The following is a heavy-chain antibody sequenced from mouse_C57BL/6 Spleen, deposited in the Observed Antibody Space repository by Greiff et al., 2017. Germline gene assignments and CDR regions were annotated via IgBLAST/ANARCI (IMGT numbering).Heavy chain of an antibody. CDR2: ISSGSSTI. J-gene: IGHJ4*01. CDR3: AKYGNYVYYAMDY. Sequence: EVKVVESGGGLVKPGGSLKLSCAASGFTFSDYGMHWVRQAPEKGLEWVAYISSGSSTIYYADTVKGRFTISRDNAKNTLFLQMTSLRSEDTAMXYCAKYGNYVYYAMDYWGQGTSVTVSS. V-gene: IGHV5-17*01. CDR1: GFTFSDYG. D-gene: IGHD2-1*01.